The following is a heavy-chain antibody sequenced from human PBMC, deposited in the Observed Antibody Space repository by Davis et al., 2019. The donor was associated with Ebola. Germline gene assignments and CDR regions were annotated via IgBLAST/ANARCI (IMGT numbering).Heavy chain of an antibody. CDR2: ISWNGGSF. J-gene: IGHJ3*02. V-gene: IGHV3-9*01. CDR1: GFTFDDHA. Sequence: SLKISCAVSGFTFDDHAMHWVRQAPGKGLEWVSGISWNGGSFGYADSVKGRFTISRDNAKNSLYLQMNSLRDEDTAVYYCARGTGGARTPPHAFDIWGQGTMVSVSS. D-gene: IGHD4-23*01. CDR3: ARGTGGARTPPHAFDI.